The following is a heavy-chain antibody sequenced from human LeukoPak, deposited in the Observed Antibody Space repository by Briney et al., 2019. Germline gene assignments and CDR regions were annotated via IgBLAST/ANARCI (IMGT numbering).Heavy chain of an antibody. CDR3: AREGGFWSGYYNVNFDY. Sequence: PGGSLRLSCAASEFIFSSYGMHWVRQAPGKGLEWVAVIWYDGSNKCYADSVKGRFTISRDNSKNTLYLQMNSLRAEDTAVYYCAREGGFWSGYYNVNFDYWGQGTLVTVSS. CDR1: EFIFSSYG. V-gene: IGHV3-33*01. J-gene: IGHJ4*02. CDR2: IWYDGSNK. D-gene: IGHD3-3*01.